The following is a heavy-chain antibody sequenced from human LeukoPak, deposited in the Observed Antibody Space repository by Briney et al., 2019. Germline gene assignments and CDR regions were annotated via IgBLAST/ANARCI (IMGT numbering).Heavy chain of an antibody. V-gene: IGHV4-4*02. CDR2: IYHSGST. Sequence: PSETLSLTCAVSGGSISSSNWWSWVRQPPGKGLEWIGEIYHSGSTNYNPSLKSRVTISVDTSKNQFSLKLSSVTAADTAVYYCAKDFVVVPGNVNYFDYWGQGTLVTVSS. D-gene: IGHD2-21*02. J-gene: IGHJ4*02. CDR3: AKDFVVVPGNVNYFDY. CDR1: GGSISSSNW.